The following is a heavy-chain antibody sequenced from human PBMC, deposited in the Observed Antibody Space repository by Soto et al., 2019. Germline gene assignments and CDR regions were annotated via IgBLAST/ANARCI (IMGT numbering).Heavy chain of an antibody. CDR1: GLSITDSEMG. CDR3: ARRHLAVAVSPWFDP. J-gene: IGHJ5*02. D-gene: IGHD6-19*01. V-gene: IGHV2-26*01. CDR2: IDSSGEK. Sequence: QVTLKESGPVLVKTTETLTLRCTVSGLSITDSEMGVSWIRQPPGQPLEWLAHIDSSGEKSYRTFLKSRLAISKDTSKSQIVLTMTNMDPADTATYYCARRHLAVAVSPWFDPGGQGIPVTVSS.